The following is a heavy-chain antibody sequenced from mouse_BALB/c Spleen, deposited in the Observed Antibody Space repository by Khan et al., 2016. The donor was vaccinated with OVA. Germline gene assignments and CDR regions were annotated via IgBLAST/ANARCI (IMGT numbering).Heavy chain of an antibody. CDR3: ARGAYGY. Sequence: VQLQQSGPELMKPGASVNISCKASGYSFTSYYIHWVRQSHGKSLEWIGYIDPFNGGTDYNQKFKGKATLTVDKSSSTAYMHLSSLTSEDSAVYYNARGAYGYWGQVTLVTVSA. V-gene: IGHV1S135*01. CDR2: IDPFNGGT. CDR1: GYSFTSYY. J-gene: IGHJ3*02.